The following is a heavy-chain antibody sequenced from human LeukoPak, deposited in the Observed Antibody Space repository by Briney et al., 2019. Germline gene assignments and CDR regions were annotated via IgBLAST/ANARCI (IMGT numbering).Heavy chain of an antibody. CDR1: GGSISSGSYY. D-gene: IGHD3-10*01. Sequence: TASETLSLTCTVSGGSISSGSYYWGWIRQPAGKGLEWIGRIYTSGSTNYNPSLKSRVTISVDTSKNQFSLKLSSVTAADTAVYYCAQTRQYYYGSGSYQAYYYYMDVWGKGTTVTISS. CDR2: IYTSGST. CDR3: AQTRQYYYGSGSYQAYYYYMDV. J-gene: IGHJ6*03. V-gene: IGHV4-61*02.